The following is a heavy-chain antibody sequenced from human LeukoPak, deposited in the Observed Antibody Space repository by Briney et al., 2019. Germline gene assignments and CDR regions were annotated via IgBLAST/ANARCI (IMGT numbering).Heavy chain of an antibody. Sequence: HPGESLRLSCAASGFTFSSYEMNWVRQAPGKGLEWVSYISSSGSTIYYADSVKGRFTISRDNAKNSLYLQMNSLRAEDTAVYYCARSYIVATTLGYWGQGTLVTVSS. CDR3: ARSYIVATTLGY. V-gene: IGHV3-48*03. D-gene: IGHD5-12*01. CDR1: GFTFSSYE. CDR2: ISSSGSTI. J-gene: IGHJ4*02.